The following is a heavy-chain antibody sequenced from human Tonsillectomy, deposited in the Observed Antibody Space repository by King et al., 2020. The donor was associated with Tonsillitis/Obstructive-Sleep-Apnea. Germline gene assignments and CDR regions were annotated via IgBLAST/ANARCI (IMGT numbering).Heavy chain of an antibody. J-gene: IGHJ4*02. CDR1: GFTFSNYA. CDR2: ISGNGGST. Sequence: VQLVESGGGLVQPGGSLTLSCAASGFTFSNYAMSWVRQAPGKGLEWVSAISGNGGSTYYADSVKGRFTISRDNSKNTLSLQMNSLRAEDTAVYYCAKDMEDSNYVRPIDYWGLGILVTVSS. D-gene: IGHD4-11*01. CDR3: AKDMEDSNYVRPIDY. V-gene: IGHV3-23*04.